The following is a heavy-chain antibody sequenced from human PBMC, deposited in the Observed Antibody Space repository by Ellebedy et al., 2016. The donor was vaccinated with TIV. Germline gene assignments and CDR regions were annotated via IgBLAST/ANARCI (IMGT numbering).Heavy chain of an antibody. Sequence: PGGSLRLSCAASRFTFSSSAMSWVRQAPGKGLEWVSSIRSGGATSYADSVKGRFTISRDNSESTLYLQMNSLRAEDTAVYYCARGRTTGIWGQGTLVTVSS. V-gene: IGHV3-23*01. D-gene: IGHD1-14*01. J-gene: IGHJ4*02. CDR3: ARGRTTGI. CDR1: RFTFSSSA. CDR2: IRSGGAT.